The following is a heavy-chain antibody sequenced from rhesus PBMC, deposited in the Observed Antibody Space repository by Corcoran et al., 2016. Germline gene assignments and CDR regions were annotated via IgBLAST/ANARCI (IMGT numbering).Heavy chain of an antibody. D-gene: IGHD4-29*01. CDR1: GGSISSSNW. Sequence: QVQLQESGPGLVKPSETLSLTCAVSGGSISSSNWWRWIRQPPVKGLGWIGGIYSNSERPNYHPSLKSRVTISKDTSKNQFSLKLSSVTAADTAVYYCARRVAQALFDYWGQGVLVTVSS. CDR3: ARRVAQALFDY. V-gene: IGHV4S12*01. J-gene: IGHJ4*01. CDR2: IYSNSERP.